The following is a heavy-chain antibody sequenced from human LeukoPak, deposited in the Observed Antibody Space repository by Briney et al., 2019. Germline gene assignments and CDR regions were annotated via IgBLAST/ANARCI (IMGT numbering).Heavy chain of an antibody. V-gene: IGHV5-51*01. J-gene: IGHJ4*02. CDR3: ASTSDSYGDNFDY. D-gene: IGHD5-18*01. Sequence: GESLKISCKGSGYSFTSYWIGWVRQMPGKGLEWMGIIYPGDSDTRYSPSFQGQVTISADKSISTAYLQWSSLKASDTAMYYCASTSDSYGDNFDYWSQGTLVTVSS. CDR2: IYPGDSDT. CDR1: GYSFTSYW.